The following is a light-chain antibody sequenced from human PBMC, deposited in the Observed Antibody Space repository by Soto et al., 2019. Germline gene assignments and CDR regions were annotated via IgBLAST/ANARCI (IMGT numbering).Light chain of an antibody. V-gene: IGLV1-40*01. Sequence: QSVLTQPPSVSGAPGQRVTISCTGSRSNIGAGYDVNWYQQLPGTAPKLLIYGNINRPSGVPDRFSGSKSGTSASLAISGLQAEDEADYYCQSHDSSLSGSIFGGGTQLTVL. J-gene: IGLJ2*01. CDR2: GNI. CDR3: QSHDSSLSGSI. CDR1: RSNIGAGYD.